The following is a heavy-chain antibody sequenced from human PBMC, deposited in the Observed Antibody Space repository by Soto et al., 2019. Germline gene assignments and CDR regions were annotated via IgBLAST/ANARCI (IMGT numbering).Heavy chain of an antibody. CDR3: AKDLYVQPPSGWFDP. V-gene: IGHV3-23*01. Sequence: GXSLRLCCATSGFPFSYHAMHLVRQTPGKGLEWVSAITGRGDSTYYADSVKGRFTISRDNSKSTLYLQMMRLRAEDTAVYYCAKDLYVQPPSGWFDPWGQGTVVTVSS. J-gene: IGHJ5*02. D-gene: IGHD1-26*01. CDR1: GFPFSYHA. CDR2: ITGRGDST.